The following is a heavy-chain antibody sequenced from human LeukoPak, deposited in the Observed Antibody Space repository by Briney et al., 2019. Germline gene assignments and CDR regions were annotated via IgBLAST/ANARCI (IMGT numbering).Heavy chain of an antibody. CDR2: INDRGIAT. J-gene: IGHJ3*02. D-gene: IGHD2-21*01. V-gene: IGHV3-23*01. Sequence: GGSLRLSCAASRFTFSNYAMSWVRQAPGKGLEWVSTINDRGIATYYADSVKGRFTISRDNSKNTLYLQMNSLRAEDTAVYYCARYCGGDRYLGDAFDIWGQGTMVTVSS. CDR3: ARYCGGDRYLGDAFDI. CDR1: RFTFSNYA.